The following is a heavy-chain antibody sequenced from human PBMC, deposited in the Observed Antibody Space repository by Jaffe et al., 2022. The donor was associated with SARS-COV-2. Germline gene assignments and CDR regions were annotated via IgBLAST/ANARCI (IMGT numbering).Heavy chain of an antibody. J-gene: IGHJ6*03. CDR3: ARDLFYYDGSGVGYFYMDV. V-gene: IGHV1-46*04. D-gene: IGHD3-22*01. CDR1: GYTFSNYY. Sequence: QVQLVQSGAEVKKPGASVKVSCKASGYTFSNYYMQWLRQAPGQGLEWMGTINPTDGSTKYAQKLQGRVTMTRDTSTTTVYMELSSLTSEDAAVYYCARDLFYYDGSGVGYFYMDVWGKGTTVTVSS. CDR2: INPTDGST.